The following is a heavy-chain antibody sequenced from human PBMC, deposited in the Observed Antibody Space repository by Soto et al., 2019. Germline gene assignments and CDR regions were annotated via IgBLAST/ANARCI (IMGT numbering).Heavy chain of an antibody. CDR3: ARRTNGYFAY. Sequence: ASVKVSCKASGYTFTSYGISWVRQAPGQGLEWMGWISAYNGKTYYTDSVRGRFTISRDNSKNTLYLEMNSLRAEDTAVYYCARRTNGYFAYWGQGALVTVSS. CDR2: ISAYNGKT. CDR1: GYTFTSYG. V-gene: IGHV1-18*01. D-gene: IGHD2-8*01. J-gene: IGHJ4*02.